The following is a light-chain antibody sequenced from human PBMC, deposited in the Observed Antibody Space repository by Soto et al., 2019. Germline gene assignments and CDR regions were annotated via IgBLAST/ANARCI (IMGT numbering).Light chain of an antibody. CDR3: NSHTSTNTRV. Sequence: QSALTQPASVSGSPGQSITLSCTGTSNDVGNYNYVSWCQQYPGQAPRLLIYEVNNRPSGISDRFSGSKSGNTASLTISGLQADDEADYYCNSHTSTNTRVFGTGTKVTVL. CDR1: SNDVGNYNY. J-gene: IGLJ1*01. V-gene: IGLV2-14*01. CDR2: EVN.